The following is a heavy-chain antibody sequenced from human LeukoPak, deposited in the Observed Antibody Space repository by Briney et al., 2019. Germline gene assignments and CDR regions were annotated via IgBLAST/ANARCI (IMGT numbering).Heavy chain of an antibody. D-gene: IGHD3-22*01. V-gene: IGHV1-46*01. CDR1: GYTFTSYY. CDR3: ARDPQDDSSGYANWFDP. J-gene: IGHJ5*02. Sequence: SVKVSCKASGYTFTSYYMHWVPQAPGQGLEWIGIINPSGGSTSYAQKFQGRVTMTWDTSTSTVYMELSSLRSEDTAVYYCARDPQDDSSGYANWFDPWGQRTLVTVSS. CDR2: INPSGGST.